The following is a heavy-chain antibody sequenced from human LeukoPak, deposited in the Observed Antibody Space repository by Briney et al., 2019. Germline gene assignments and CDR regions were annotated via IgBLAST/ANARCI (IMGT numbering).Heavy chain of an antibody. CDR2: IYPGDSDT. CDR3: ARRGPAADWFDP. D-gene: IGHD6-13*01. J-gene: IGHJ5*02. Sequence: GESLKISCKASGFSFTTYWIAWVRQLPGKGLEWMGIIYPGDSDTRYNPSFQGQVTISADKSTSTAYLQWNSLKASDTAMYYCARRGPAADWFDPWGQGTLVTVSS. CDR1: GFSFTTYW. V-gene: IGHV5-51*01.